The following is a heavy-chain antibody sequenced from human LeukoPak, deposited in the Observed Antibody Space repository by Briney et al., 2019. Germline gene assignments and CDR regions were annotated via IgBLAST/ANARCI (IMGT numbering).Heavy chain of an antibody. J-gene: IGHJ4*02. D-gene: IGHD3-22*01. Sequence: SLRVSSKASGGTFSSYAISWVRQAPGQGLEWMGRIIPIFGTANYAQKFQGRVTITTDESTSTAYMELSSLRSEDTAVYYCAREYYYDSSGYYYVIDYWGQGTLVTVSS. CDR2: IIPIFGTA. V-gene: IGHV1-69*05. CDR3: AREYYYDSSGYYYVIDY. CDR1: GGTFSSYA.